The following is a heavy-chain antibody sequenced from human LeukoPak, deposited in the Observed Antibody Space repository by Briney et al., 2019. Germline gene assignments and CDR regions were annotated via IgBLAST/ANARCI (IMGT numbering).Heavy chain of an antibody. CDR2: ISGSGSYI. J-gene: IGHJ4*02. V-gene: IGHV3-21*01. CDR1: GFSFSTYT. Sequence: GGSLRLSCAASGFSFSTYTMNWARQSPGKGLEWVSSISGSGSYIYYSDSVKGRFTISRDNAKNSLSLQMNSLRAEDTAIYYCASHFRNYYRIDYWGQGILVTVSS. CDR3: ASHFRNYYRIDY. D-gene: IGHD3-10*01.